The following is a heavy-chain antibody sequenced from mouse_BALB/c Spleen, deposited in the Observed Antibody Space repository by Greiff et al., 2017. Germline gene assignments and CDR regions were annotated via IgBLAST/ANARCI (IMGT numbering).Heavy chain of an antibody. J-gene: IGHJ2*01. V-gene: IGHV1-5*01. CDR2: IYPGNSDT. CDR1: GYSFTSYL. Sequence: VQLQQSGTVLARPGASVKMSCKASGYSFTSYLMHWVKQRPGQGLEWIGAIYPGNSDTSYNQKFKGKAKLTAVTSASTAYMELSSLTNEDSAVYYCTRSPPGTHFDYWGQGTTLTVSS. CDR3: TRSPPGTHFDY. D-gene: IGHD4-1*01.